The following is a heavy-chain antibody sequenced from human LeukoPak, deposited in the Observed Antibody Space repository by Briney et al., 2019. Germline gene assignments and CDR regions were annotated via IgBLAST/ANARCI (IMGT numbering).Heavy chain of an antibody. CDR1: GGSFSGYY. D-gene: IGHD3-10*01. V-gene: IGHV4-34*01. CDR2: INHSGST. CDR3: ARGRVESLWFGELWESTAYYFDY. Sequence: SETLSLTCAVYGGSFSGYYWSWIRQPPGKGLEWIGEINHSGSTNYNPSLKSRVTISVDTSKNQFSLKLSPVTAADTAVYYCARGRVESLWFGELWESTAYYFDYWGQGTLVTVSS. J-gene: IGHJ4*02.